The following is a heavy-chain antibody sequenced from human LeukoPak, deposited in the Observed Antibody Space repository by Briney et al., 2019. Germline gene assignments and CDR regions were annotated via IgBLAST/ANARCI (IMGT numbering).Heavy chain of an antibody. V-gene: IGHV3-7*01. J-gene: IGHJ2*01. CDR3: ARAGVTNQLGETYFDL. CDR1: GFTLSNYW. D-gene: IGHD1-1*01. CDR2: IQKDGSEA. Sequence: GGSLRLSCTASGFTLSNYWMTWVRQAPGKGLEWVAKIQKDGSEAYYVDSLKGRFTISRDNAENSLSLQMHNLRAEDTAVYSCARAGVTNQLGETYFDLWGRGTLVTVSS.